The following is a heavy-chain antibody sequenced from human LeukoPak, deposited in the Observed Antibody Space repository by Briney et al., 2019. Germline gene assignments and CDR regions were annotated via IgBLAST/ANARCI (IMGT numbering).Heavy chain of an antibody. V-gene: IGHV1-18*01. D-gene: IGHD4-23*01. Sequence: ASVKVSCKASGYTFTKSGISWVRQAPGQGPEWMGWISTNKGNTNYAQKFQGRVTLTTETSTSTAYVELRSLTSDDTAIYYCASRIDYDGQYPYFNYWGQGTLVTVSS. CDR1: GYTFTKSG. CDR2: ISTNKGNT. J-gene: IGHJ4*02. CDR3: ASRIDYDGQYPYFNY.